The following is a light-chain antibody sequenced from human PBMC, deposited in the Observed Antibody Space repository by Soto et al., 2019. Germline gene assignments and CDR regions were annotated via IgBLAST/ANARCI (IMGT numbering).Light chain of an antibody. V-gene: IGLV1-40*01. J-gene: IGLJ2*01. CDR3: QSYDSSLSGVV. CDR1: SSNIGAGYD. Sequence: QSVLTQPPSVSGAPGQRVTISCTGSSSNIGAGYDVHWYQQLPGTAPKLLIYGNSNRASGVPDRFSGSKSGTSASLAITGLQAEDEADYYCQSYDSSLSGVVLGGGTKVTVL. CDR2: GNS.